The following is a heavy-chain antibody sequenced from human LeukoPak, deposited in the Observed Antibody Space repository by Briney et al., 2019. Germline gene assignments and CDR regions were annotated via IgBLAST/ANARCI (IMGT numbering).Heavy chain of an antibody. CDR3: AKDGYYYDSSGYYWDFDY. V-gene: IGHV3-23*01. CDR1: GFTFSSYA. CDR2: ISGSGGST. Sequence: GGSLRLSCAASGFTFSSYAMSWVRQAPGKGLEWVSAISGSGGSTYYADSVKGRFTISRDNSKNTLYLQMNSLRAEDTAVYYCAKDGYYYDSSGYYWDFDYWAREPWSPSPQ. D-gene: IGHD3-22*01. J-gene: IGHJ4*02.